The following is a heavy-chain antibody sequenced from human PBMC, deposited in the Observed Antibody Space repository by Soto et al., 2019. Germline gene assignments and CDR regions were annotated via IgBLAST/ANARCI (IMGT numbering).Heavy chain of an antibody. Sequence: PSQTLSLTCAISGDSVSSNSAAWNWIRQSPSRGLEWLGRTYYRSKWYNDYAVSVKSRITINPDTSKNQFSLQLNSVTPEDTFVYYCAREGIAVAGPKRNAFDIWGQGTMVTVSS. J-gene: IGHJ3*02. V-gene: IGHV6-1*01. D-gene: IGHD6-19*01. CDR1: GDSVSSNSAA. CDR2: TYYRSKWYN. CDR3: AREGIAVAGPKRNAFDI.